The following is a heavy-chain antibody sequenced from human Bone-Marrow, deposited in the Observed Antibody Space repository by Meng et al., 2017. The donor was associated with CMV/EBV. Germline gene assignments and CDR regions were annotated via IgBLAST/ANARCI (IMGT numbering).Heavy chain of an antibody. CDR3: ARDGPRGFDY. CDR2: IYYSGST. D-gene: IGHD1-26*01. CDR1: GGSISSGDYY. V-gene: IGHV4-30-4*08. Sequence: LRLSCTVSGGSISSGDYYWSWIRQPPGKGLEWIGYIYYSGSTYYNPSLKSRVTISVDTSKNQFSLKLSSVTAADTAVYYCARDGPRGFDYWGQGTLVTVSS. J-gene: IGHJ4*02.